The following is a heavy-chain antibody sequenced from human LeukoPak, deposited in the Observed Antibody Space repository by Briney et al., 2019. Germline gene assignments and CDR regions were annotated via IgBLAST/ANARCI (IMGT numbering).Heavy chain of an antibody. Sequence: GGSLRLSCAASGFTFSCYSMNWVRQAPGKGLEWVSYISSSSSTIYYADSVKGRFTISRDNAKNSLYLQMNSLRAEDTAVYYCAREGDPDIVVVVAANDNWFDPWGQGTLVTVSS. CDR2: ISSSSSTI. V-gene: IGHV3-48*04. CDR3: AREGDPDIVVVVAANDNWFDP. CDR1: GFTFSCYS. J-gene: IGHJ5*02. D-gene: IGHD2-15*01.